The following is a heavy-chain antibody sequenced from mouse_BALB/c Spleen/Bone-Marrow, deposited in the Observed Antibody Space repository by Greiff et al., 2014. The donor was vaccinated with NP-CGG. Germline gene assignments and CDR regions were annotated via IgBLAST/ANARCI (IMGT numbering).Heavy chain of an antibody. CDR3: AREDYYGPYFDY. CDR1: GYTFTSYV. CDR2: INPYNDGT. D-gene: IGHD1-2*01. J-gene: IGHJ2*01. V-gene: IGHV1-14*01. Sequence: VQLQQSGPELVKPGASVKMSCKASGYTFTSYVMHWVKQKPGQGLEWIGCINPYNDGTKYNEKFKGKATLTSDKSSNTAYMELSSLTSEDSAVYYCAREDYYGPYFDYWGQGTTLTVSS.